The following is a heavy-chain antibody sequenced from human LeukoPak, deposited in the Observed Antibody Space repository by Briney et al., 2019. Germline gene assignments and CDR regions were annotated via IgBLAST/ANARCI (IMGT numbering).Heavy chain of an antibody. V-gene: IGHV6-1*01. CDR1: GDSVSSNSAA. D-gene: IGHD2-2*01. CDR3: AREEVVVVPAYYYYYGMDV. J-gene: IGHJ6*02. CDR2: TYYRSKWYN. Sequence: SQTLSLTCAISGDSVSSNSAAWNWIRQSPSRGLEWLGRTYYRSKWYNDYAVSVKSRITINPDTSKNQFSLQLNSVTPEDTAVYYCAREEVVVVPAYYYYYGMDVWGRGTTVTVSS.